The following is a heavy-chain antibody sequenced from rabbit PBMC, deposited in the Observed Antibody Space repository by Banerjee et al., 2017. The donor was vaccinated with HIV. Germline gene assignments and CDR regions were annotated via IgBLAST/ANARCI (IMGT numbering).Heavy chain of an antibody. V-gene: IGHV1S40*01. J-gene: IGHJ4*01. CDR2: IIPDSSGRV. Sequence: QSLEESGGGLVQPEGSLTLTCTASGFSFSGNYYMCWVRQAPGKGLEWIACIIPDSSGRVGYASWAKGRFTISKTSSTTVTLQMTSLTAADTATYFCARNPGHGDFNLWGPGTLVTVS. CDR3: ARNPGHGDFNL. D-gene: IGHD7-1*01. CDR1: GFSFSGNYY.